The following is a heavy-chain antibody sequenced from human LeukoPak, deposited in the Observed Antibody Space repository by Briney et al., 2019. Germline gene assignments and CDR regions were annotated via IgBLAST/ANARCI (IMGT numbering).Heavy chain of an antibody. CDR3: ARLPYSGSYWGGHY. D-gene: IGHD1-26*01. J-gene: IGHJ4*02. Sequence: ASVKVSCKASGYTFTSYGISWVRQAPEQGLEWMGWISAYNGNTNYAQKLQGRVTMTTDTSTSTAYMELRSLRSDDTAVYYCARLPYSGSYWGGHYWGQGTLVTVSS. CDR1: GYTFTSYG. CDR2: ISAYNGNT. V-gene: IGHV1-18*01.